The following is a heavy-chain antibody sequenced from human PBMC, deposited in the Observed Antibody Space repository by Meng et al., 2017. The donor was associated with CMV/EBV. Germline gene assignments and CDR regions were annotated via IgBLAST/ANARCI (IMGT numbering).Heavy chain of an antibody. CDR3: AKDRAGRSSSPYYYYGMDV. CDR1: GFTFSSYG. Sequence: GGSLRLSCAASGFTFSSYGMHWVRQAPGKGLEWVAFIRYDGSNKYYADSVKGRFTISRDNSKNTLYLQMNSLRAEDTAVYYCAKDRAGRSSSPYYYYGMDVWGQGTTVTVSS. CDR2: IRYDGSNK. J-gene: IGHJ6*02. D-gene: IGHD6-13*01. V-gene: IGHV3-30*02.